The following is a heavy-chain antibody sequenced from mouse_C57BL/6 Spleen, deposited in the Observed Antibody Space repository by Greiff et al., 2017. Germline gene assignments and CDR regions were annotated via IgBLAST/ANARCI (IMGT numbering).Heavy chain of an antibody. Sequence: QVQLQQSGAELVRPGASVTLSCKASGYTFTDYEMHWVKQTPVHGLEWIGAIDPETGGTAYNQKFKGKAILTAYKSSSTAYMQLKSLTSEDSAVYYCAQGWEYSMDYWGQGTSVTVSS. CDR2: IDPETGGT. V-gene: IGHV1-15*01. D-gene: IGHD3-3*01. J-gene: IGHJ4*01. CDR3: AQGWEYSMDY. CDR1: GYTFTDYE.